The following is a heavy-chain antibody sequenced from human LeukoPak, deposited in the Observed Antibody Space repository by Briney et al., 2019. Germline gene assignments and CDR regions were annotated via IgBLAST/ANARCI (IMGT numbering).Heavy chain of an antibody. CDR1: GFPFDDYA. V-gene: IGHV3-20*03. Sequence: GSLSLSFAASGFPFDDYAMIWVREAPGTGQEWISAMNWNGGSTGYADSVKGRFTISRDNTKNSLYLQMNSLRAEDTASYYCARVPTTNYYDSSGPDPYYFDYWGQGTLVTVSS. D-gene: IGHD3-22*01. CDR2: MNWNGGST. CDR3: ARVPTTNYYDSSGPDPYYFDY. J-gene: IGHJ4*02.